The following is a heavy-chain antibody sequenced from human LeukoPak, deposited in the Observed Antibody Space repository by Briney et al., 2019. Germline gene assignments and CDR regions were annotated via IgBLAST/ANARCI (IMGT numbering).Heavy chain of an antibody. V-gene: IGHV1-46*01. J-gene: IGHJ4*02. Sequence: GASVKVSCKASGYTFTSYYMHWVRQAPGQGLAWMGIINPSGGSTSYAQKFQGRVTMTRDTSTSTVYMELSSLRSEDTAVYYCARAYSSTWPFDYWGQGTLVTVSS. CDR3: ARAYSSTWPFDY. D-gene: IGHD6-13*01. CDR2: INPSGGST. CDR1: GYTFTSYY.